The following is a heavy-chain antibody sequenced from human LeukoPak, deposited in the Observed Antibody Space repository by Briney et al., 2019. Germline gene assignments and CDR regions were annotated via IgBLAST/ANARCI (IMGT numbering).Heavy chain of an antibody. Sequence: GESLKISCAASGFTFSNYGMHWVRQAPGKGLEWVSSISSSSSYIYYADSVKGRFTISRDNAKNSLYLQMNSLRAEDTAVYYCARGPYDILTGYYPLDYFDYWGQGTLVTVSS. CDR1: GFTFSNYG. V-gene: IGHV3-21*01. CDR3: ARGPYDILTGYYPLDYFDY. D-gene: IGHD3-9*01. J-gene: IGHJ4*02. CDR2: ISSSSSYI.